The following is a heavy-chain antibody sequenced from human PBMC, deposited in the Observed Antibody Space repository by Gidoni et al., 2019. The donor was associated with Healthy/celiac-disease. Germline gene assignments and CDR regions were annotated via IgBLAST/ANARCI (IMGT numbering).Heavy chain of an antibody. D-gene: IGHD4-17*01. J-gene: IGHJ4*02. Sequence: QVQLVESGGGVVQPGRSLRLSCAASGFTFSSYGMHWVRQAPGKGLEWVAVISYDGSNKYYADSVKGRFTISRDNSKNTLYLQMNSLRAEDTAVYYCAPTAVTTIGFDYWGQGTLVTVSS. CDR2: ISYDGSNK. CDR1: GFTFSSYG. CDR3: APTAVTTIGFDY. V-gene: IGHV3-30*03.